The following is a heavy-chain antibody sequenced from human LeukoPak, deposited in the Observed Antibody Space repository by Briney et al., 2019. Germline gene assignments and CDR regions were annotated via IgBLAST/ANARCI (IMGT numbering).Heavy chain of an antibody. V-gene: IGHV4-39*07. Sequence: SETLSLTCTVSGGSISSSNYYWGWIRQPPGKGLEWIGEINHSGSTNYNPSLKSRVTISVDTSKNQFSLKLSSVTAADTAVYYCARALHGYQLSGGYYFDYWGQGTLVTVSS. J-gene: IGHJ4*02. CDR2: INHSGST. CDR3: ARALHGYQLSGGYYFDY. D-gene: IGHD5-24*01. CDR1: GGSISSSNYY.